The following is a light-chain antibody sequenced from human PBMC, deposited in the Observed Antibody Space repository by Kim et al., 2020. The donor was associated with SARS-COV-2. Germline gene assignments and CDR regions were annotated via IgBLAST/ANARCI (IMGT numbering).Light chain of an antibody. V-gene: IGKV1-27*01. J-gene: IGKJ1*01. Sequence: GDSVTIACRPSQGISNFLAWYQQKPGEVPKLLILRASAWQPGVPSRFSGSGSGTEVTLTINSLQPEYVATYYGQKYNRAPWTFGQGTKVDIK. CDR3: QKYNRAPWT. CDR1: QGISNF. CDR2: RAS.